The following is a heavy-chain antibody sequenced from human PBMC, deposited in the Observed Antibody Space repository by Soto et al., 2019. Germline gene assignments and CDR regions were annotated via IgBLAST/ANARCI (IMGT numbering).Heavy chain of an antibody. CDR1: GFSFGTYG. D-gene: IGHD2-8*01. Sequence: QVQLVESGGGVVQPGRSLTLSCAASGFSFGTYGMHWIRQAPGKGLEWVAVMWSNGNKNYADSVKGRFTISRDTSQNILFLQMDSLRAEDTAVYYCARDSLGVPTDFDYWGQGTLVTVSS. CDR2: MWSNGNK. CDR3: ARDSLGVPTDFDY. J-gene: IGHJ4*02. V-gene: IGHV3-33*01.